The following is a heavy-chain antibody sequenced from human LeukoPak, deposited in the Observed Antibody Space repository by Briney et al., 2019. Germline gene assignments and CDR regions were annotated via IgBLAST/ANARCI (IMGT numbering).Heavy chain of an antibody. Sequence: PGGSLRLSCAASGFTFSSYWMSWVRQAPGKGLEWVANIKQDGSEKYYVDSVKGRFTISRDNAKKSLYLQMNSLRAEDTAVYYCARGGVSGSDSGILEHDYWGQGTLVTVSS. CDR2: IKQDGSEK. CDR3: ARGGVSGSDSGILEHDY. V-gene: IGHV3-7*01. J-gene: IGHJ4*02. CDR1: GFTFSSYW. D-gene: IGHD1/OR15-1a*01.